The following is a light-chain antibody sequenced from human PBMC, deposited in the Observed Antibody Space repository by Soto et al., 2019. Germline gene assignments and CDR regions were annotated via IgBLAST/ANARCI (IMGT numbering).Light chain of an antibody. CDR1: QSVTSN. CDR3: QQYSNWPCAVT. Sequence: EIVLTQPPGTLSLSQGERATLSCRASQSVTSNLAWYQQKPGQAPRLLIYGSSTRATGVPDRFSGSGSGTEIALIISSRQSEDVAVYYCQQYSNWPCAVTFGQGTRLEIK. V-gene: IGKV3-15*01. J-gene: IGKJ5*01. CDR2: GSS.